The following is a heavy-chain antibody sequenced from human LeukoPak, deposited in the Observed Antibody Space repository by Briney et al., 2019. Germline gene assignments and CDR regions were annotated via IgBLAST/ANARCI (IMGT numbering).Heavy chain of an antibody. V-gene: IGHV3-74*01. Sequence: GGSLRLSCAASGFTFSTNWMHWVRQAPGKGLVWVSRINGDGSRTNYADSVKGRFTISRDNAKDTLYLQVNSLRAEDTAVYYCAITVDCRATTDCYSYFHHWGQGTLVTVSS. J-gene: IGHJ1*01. CDR1: GFTFSTNW. CDR2: INGDGSRT. CDR3: AITVDCRATTDCYSYFHH. D-gene: IGHD2-21*02.